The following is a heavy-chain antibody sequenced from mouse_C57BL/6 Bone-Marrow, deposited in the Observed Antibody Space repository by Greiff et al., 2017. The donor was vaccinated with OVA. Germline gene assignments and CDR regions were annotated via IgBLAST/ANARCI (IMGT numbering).Heavy chain of an antibody. CDR1: GYAFSSSW. D-gene: IGHD1-1*01. CDR3: ARTVITTVVVPFDY. Sequence: QVHVKQSGPELVKPGASVKISCKASGYAFSSSWMNWVKQRPGKGLEWIGRIYPGDGDTNYNGKFKGKATLTADKSSSTAYMQLSSLTSEDSAVYFCARTVITTVVVPFDYWGQGTTLTVSS. V-gene: IGHV1-82*01. CDR2: IYPGDGDT. J-gene: IGHJ2*01.